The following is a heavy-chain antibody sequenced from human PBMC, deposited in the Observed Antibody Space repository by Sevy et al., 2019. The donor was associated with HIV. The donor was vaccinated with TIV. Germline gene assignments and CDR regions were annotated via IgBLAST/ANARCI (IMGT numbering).Heavy chain of an antibody. CDR2: ISSSSSTI. V-gene: IGHV3-48*02. D-gene: IGHD3-10*01. CDR1: GFTFSSYS. J-gene: IGHJ2*01. CDR3: ARDMASLWFGESTPYWYFDL. Sequence: GGSLRLSCAASGFTFSSYSMNWVRQAPGKGLEWVSYISSSSSTIYYANSLKGRFTISRDNAKNSLYLQMNSLRDEDTAVYYCARDMASLWFGESTPYWYFDLWGRGTLVTVSS.